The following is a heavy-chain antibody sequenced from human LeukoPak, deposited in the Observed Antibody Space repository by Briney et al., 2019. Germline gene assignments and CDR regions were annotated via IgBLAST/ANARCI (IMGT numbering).Heavy chain of an antibody. CDR2: IGGDDP. Sequence: GALRLSCVASGFSFSVHAMSWVRQAPGKGLEWVASIGGDDPFYADSVKGRFTVSRDNSKYRLYLQMDSLRAEDTAIYYCVKDATPWNSIWDYFDYWGQGALVTVSS. D-gene: IGHD1-7*01. CDR1: GFSFSVHA. J-gene: IGHJ4*02. CDR3: VKDATPWNSIWDYFDY. V-gene: IGHV3-23*01.